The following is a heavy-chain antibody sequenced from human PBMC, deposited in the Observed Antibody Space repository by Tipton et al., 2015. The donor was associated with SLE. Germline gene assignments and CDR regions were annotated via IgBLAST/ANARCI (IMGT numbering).Heavy chain of an antibody. J-gene: IGHJ2*01. CDR3: ASPSYYGSGSYRPYWYFDL. Sequence: RSLRLSCAASGFTFDDYAMHWVRQAPGKGLEWVAYITWNSGIIGYADSVKGRFTISRDNAKNSLYLQMNSLRAEDTAVYYCASPSYYGSGSYRPYWYFDLWGRGTLVTVSS. V-gene: IGHV3-9*01. D-gene: IGHD3-10*01. CDR1: GFTFDDYA. CDR2: ITWNSGII.